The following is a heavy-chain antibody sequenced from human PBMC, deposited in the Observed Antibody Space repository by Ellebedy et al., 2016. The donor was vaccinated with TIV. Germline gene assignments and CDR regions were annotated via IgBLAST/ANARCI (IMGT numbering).Heavy chain of an antibody. Sequence: SETLSLXXIVSGGSISSYYYNWIRQPPGKGLVWIGYVYYSGTTDYNASLRSRVAISVDKSKNQFSLKLSSVTAADTAIYYCARDTSQFPGILDSWGPGTLVTVSS. D-gene: IGHD5-24*01. J-gene: IGHJ4*02. CDR3: ARDTSQFPGILDS. CDR1: GGSISSYY. CDR2: VYYSGTT. V-gene: IGHV4-59*01.